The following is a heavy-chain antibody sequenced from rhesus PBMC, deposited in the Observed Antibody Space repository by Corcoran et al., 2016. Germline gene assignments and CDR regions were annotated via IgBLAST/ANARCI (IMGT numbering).Heavy chain of an antibody. Sequence: QLQLQESGPGLVKPSETLSVTCAVSGGSISSSYWSWIRQAPGKGLEWIGGIYGKTSSTNYNPSLNSQVTLSEDTSKNQLSLKLSSVTAADAAVYYCASVVYASLYFDLWGPGTPITISS. J-gene: IGHJ2*01. V-gene: IGHV4-169*02. CDR2: IYGKTSST. CDR1: GGSISSSY. CDR3: ASVVYASLYFDL. D-gene: IGHD2-39*01.